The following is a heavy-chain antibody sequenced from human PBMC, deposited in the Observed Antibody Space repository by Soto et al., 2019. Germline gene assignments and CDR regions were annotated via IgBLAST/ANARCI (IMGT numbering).Heavy chain of an antibody. Sequence: GGSLRLSCAASGFTFSSYSMNWVRQAPGKGLEWVSSISSSSSYIYYADSVKGRFTISRDNAKNSLYLQMNSPRAEDTAVYYCARESAGTSRTHYGMDVWGQGTTVTVS. CDR3: ARESAGTSRTHYGMDV. CDR1: GFTFSSYS. J-gene: IGHJ6*02. D-gene: IGHD1-1*01. V-gene: IGHV3-21*01. CDR2: ISSSSSYI.